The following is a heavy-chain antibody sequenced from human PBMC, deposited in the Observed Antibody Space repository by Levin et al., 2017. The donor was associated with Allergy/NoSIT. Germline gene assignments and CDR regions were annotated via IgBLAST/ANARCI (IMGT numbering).Heavy chain of an antibody. CDR2: IKSIPDGGAT. CDR1: GXTXSNSC. V-gene: IGHV3-15*01. Sequence: GGSLRLSCAASGXTXSNSCMXXXXXXXXKGLEWVGRIKSIPDGGATEYAAPVKCRFTIPRDDSKKTLFLQMNSLRTEDTAVYYCTTDIVVVSSAKGYWGQGSLVTVSS. CDR3: TTDIVVVSSAKGY. D-gene: IGHD2-15*01. J-gene: IGHJ4*02.